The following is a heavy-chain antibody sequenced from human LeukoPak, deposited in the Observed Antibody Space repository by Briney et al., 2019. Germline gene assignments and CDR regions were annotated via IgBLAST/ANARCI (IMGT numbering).Heavy chain of an antibody. CDR3: ARGTRSYYSYY. V-gene: IGHV3-30*02. D-gene: IGHD3-10*01. Sequence: GGTLRLSCAASGFTFRTYGMHWVPHAPAKGLEGVSVIHFEGRNKYYTDSAKDRFPISRDDPKNTLYVQMDILRRQDTAVFYCARGTRSYYSYYWGQGTLVTVSS. CDR2: IHFEGRNK. CDR1: GFTFRTYG. J-gene: IGHJ4*02.